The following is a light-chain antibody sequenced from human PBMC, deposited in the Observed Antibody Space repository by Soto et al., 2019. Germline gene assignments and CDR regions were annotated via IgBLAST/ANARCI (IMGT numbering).Light chain of an antibody. CDR3: QQYNGWPLT. J-gene: IGKJ4*01. CDR1: QSVGGN. V-gene: IGKV3-15*01. Sequence: EVVMTQSPATLSVSSGERATLSCRASQSVGGNLAWYQQRPGQAPRLLISGASARATGIPARFSGGGSGTEFTLTISSLQSEDFAVYYCQQYNGWPLTFGGGTIVEI. CDR2: GAS.